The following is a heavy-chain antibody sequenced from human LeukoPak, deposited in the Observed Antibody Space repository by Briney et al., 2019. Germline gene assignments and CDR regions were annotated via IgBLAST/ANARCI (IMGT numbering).Heavy chain of an antibody. CDR2: INHSGST. J-gene: IGHJ6*03. D-gene: IGHD6-13*01. Sequence: SETLSLTCAVYGGSFRGYYWSWIRQPPGKGLEWIGEINHSGSTNYNPSLKSRVTISVDTSKNQFSLKLSSVTAADTAVYYCARGVAAAGTGYYYYYMDVWGKGTTVTVSS. V-gene: IGHV4-34*01. CDR1: GGSFRGYY. CDR3: ARGVAAAGTGYYYYYMDV.